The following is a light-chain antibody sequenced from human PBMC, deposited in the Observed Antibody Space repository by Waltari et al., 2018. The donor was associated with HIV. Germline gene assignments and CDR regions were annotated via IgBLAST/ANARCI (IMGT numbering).Light chain of an antibody. CDR2: EVS. J-gene: IGLJ3*02. V-gene: IGLV2-8*01. Sequence: QSVLTQPPSASGSPGQSVTISCTGTSRDVGNYNYVSWYQQHPGKVPKLIIFEVSGRPSGVPDRFSGSKSGTTASLTVSGLQAEDEADYYCSSYAGSNNVLFGGGTKLTVL. CDR3: SSYAGSNNVL. CDR1: SRDVGNYNY.